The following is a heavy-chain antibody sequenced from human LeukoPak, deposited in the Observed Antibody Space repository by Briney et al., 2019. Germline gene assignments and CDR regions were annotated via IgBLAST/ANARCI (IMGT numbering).Heavy chain of an antibody. CDR2: IYTSGST. V-gene: IGHV4-61*02. J-gene: IGHJ3*02. Sequence: SETLSLTCTVSDGSISSGSYYWSWIRQPAGKGLELIGRIYTSGSTNYNPSLKSRVTISVDTSKNQFSLKLSSVTAADTAVYYCARRSDYYDNSGYYYIDAFDIWGQGTMVTVSS. D-gene: IGHD3-22*01. CDR1: DGSISSGSYY. CDR3: ARRSDYYDNSGYYYIDAFDI.